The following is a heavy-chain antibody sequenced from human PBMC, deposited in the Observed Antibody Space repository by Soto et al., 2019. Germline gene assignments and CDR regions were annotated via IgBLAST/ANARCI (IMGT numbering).Heavy chain of an antibody. J-gene: IGHJ4*02. D-gene: IGHD2-21*01. CDR3: ARGPPLLW. CDR1: GGSISSGGYS. V-gene: IGHV4-30-2*06. Sequence: QLQLQESGSGLVKPSQTLSLTGAVSGGSISSGGYSWSWIRQSPGKGLECIGYIYHSGSTYYTPSLKSRDTRSVDRSKTQFSLKLSSVTAADTTVYYCARGPPLLWWSQGTLVTVSS. CDR2: IYHSGST.